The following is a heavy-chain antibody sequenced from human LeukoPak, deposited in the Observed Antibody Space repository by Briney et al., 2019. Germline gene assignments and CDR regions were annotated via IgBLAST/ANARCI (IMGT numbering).Heavy chain of an antibody. CDR3: AKVSSGYDYYFDY. D-gene: IGHD5-12*01. CDR1: GFTFSSYA. J-gene: IGHJ4*02. CDR2: ISGSGGST. Sequence: GGSLRLSCAASGFTFSSYAMSWVRQAPGKGLEWVSAISGSGGSTYYADSVKGRFTIFRDNSKNTLYLQMNSLRAEDTAVYYCAKVSSGYDYYFDYWGQGTLVTVSS. V-gene: IGHV3-23*01.